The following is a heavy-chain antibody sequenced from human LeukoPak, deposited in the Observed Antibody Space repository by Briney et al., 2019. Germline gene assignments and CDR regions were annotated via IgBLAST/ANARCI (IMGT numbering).Heavy chain of an antibody. D-gene: IGHD3-22*01. Sequence: ASVKVSCKASGYTFTSYDINWVRQATGQVLEWMGWMNPNSGNTGYAQKFQGRVTMTRNTSISTAYMELSSLRSEDTAVYYCARGKSPDYFDSSGYYYGVYYYYYGMDVWGQGTTVTVSS. J-gene: IGHJ6*02. V-gene: IGHV1-8*01. CDR3: ARGKSPDYFDSSGYYYGVYYYYYGMDV. CDR1: GYTFTSYD. CDR2: MNPNSGNT.